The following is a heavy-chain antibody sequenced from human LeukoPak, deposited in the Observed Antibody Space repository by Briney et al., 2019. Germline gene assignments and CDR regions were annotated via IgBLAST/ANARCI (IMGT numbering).Heavy chain of an antibody. D-gene: IGHD3-16*02. CDR3: AKALSSSFYYFDL. CDR1: GFTFTNYA. V-gene: IGHV3-23*01. CDR2: IHGGGDVT. J-gene: IGHJ2*01. Sequence: GGSLRLSCAASGFTFTNYAMNWVRLAPEKGLEWVSTIHGGGDVTYYADSVKGRFTISRDNSRNTLYLQMNSLRAEDTAVYYCAKALSSSFYYFDLGGRGTLVTVSS.